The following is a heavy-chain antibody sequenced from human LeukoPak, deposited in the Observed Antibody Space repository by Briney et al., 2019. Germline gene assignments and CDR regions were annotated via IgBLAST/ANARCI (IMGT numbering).Heavy chain of an antibody. Sequence: PSETLSLTCAVYGGSFSGYYWSWIRQPPGKGLEGMGEINYSGSNNYNPTLTSRGNISVDTSKNQFSLKLSSVTAADTAVYYCARGGDIVVVPAPMSNWFAPWAREPWSPSPQ. CDR3: ARGGDIVVVPAPMSNWFAP. V-gene: IGHV4-34*01. D-gene: IGHD2-2*01. CDR2: INYSGSN. CDR1: GGSFSGYY. J-gene: IGHJ5*02.